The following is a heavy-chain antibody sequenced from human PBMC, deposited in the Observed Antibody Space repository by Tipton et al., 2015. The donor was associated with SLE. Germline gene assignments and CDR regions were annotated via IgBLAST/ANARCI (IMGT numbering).Heavy chain of an antibody. D-gene: IGHD6-13*01. CDR3: ALGYSSSWPPGEFDY. Sequence: QSGAEVKKPGATVKVSCKASGYTFTDFAISWVRQARGQGLEWMAWISTYNGNTNYAQKLQGRVTMTTDTSTSTAYMELRSLRSDDTAVYYCALGYSSSWPPGEFDYWGQGTLVTVSS. CDR1: GYTFTDFA. CDR2: ISTYNGNT. V-gene: IGHV1-18*01. J-gene: IGHJ4*02.